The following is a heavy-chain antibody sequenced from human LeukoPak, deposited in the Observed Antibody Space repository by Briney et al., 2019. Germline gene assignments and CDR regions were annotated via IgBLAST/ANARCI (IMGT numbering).Heavy chain of an antibody. CDR1: GRPISSRSYY. D-gene: IGHD4-17*01. CDR2: IYYSASS. CDR3: VGEATVTTIR. Sequence: PSETLSLTCTVSGRPISSRSYYWRRIRQPPGKGLEWIGSIYYSASSDYNPSLKSRVTITIDTSKKQFPLKLSSVTAADTAVYYCVGEATVTTIRWGQGTLVTVSS. J-gene: IGHJ4*02. V-gene: IGHV4-39*01.